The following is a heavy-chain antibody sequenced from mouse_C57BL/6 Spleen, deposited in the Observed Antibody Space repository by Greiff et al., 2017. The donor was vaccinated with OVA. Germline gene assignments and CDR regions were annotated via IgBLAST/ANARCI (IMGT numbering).Heavy chain of an antibody. Sequence: DVKLVESGGGLVKPGGSLKLSCAASGFTFSDYGMHWVRQAPEKGLEWVAYISSGSSTIYYADTVKGRFTISRDNAKNTLFLQMTSLRSEDTAMYYCAKDGYPFDYWGQGTTLTVSS. CDR1: GFTFSDYG. CDR3: AKDGYPFDY. V-gene: IGHV5-17*01. D-gene: IGHD2-3*01. J-gene: IGHJ2*01. CDR2: ISSGSSTI.